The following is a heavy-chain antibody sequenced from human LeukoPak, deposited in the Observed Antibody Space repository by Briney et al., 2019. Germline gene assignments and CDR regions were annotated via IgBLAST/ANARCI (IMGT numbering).Heavy chain of an antibody. CDR1: GGSISSYY. J-gene: IGHJ4*02. Sequence: SETLSLTCTVSGGSISSYYWSWIRQPPGKGLEWIGSMYYRGSTYYNPSLKSRVTISVDTSKNQFSLKLSSVTAADTAVYYCARSRFLEYLLFHWGQGTLVTVSS. V-gene: IGHV4-59*05. D-gene: IGHD3-3*01. CDR3: ARSRFLEYLLFH. CDR2: MYYRGST.